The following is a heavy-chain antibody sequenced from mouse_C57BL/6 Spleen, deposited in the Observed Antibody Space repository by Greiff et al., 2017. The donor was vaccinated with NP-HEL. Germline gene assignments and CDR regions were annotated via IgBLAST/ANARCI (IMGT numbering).Heavy chain of an antibody. V-gene: IGHV1-18*01. Sequence: EVQLQQSGPELVKPGASVKIPCKASGYTFTDYNMDWVKQSHGKSLEWIGDINPNNGGTIYNQKFKGKATLTVDKSSSTAYMELRSLTSEDTAVYDCSVQLRRSWFAYWGQGTLVTVAA. CDR2: INPNNGGT. CDR3: SVQLRRSWFAY. CDR1: GYTFTDYN. J-gene: IGHJ3*01. D-gene: IGHD3-2*02.